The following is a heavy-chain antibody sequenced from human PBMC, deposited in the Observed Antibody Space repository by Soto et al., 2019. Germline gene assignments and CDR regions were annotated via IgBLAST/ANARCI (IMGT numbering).Heavy chain of an antibody. CDR1: GGSITSGGYC. V-gene: IGHV4-31*03. J-gene: IGHJ4*02. CDR3: ARDGDYFGSGSPPLLSK. D-gene: IGHD3-10*01. Sequence: QVQLQESGPGLVKPSQTLSLTCTVSGGSITSGGYCWTWIRQHPVKGLEWMGHIYYSGSSSYNPSLKSRLTISIGTSKNQFSMKLTSVTAADMAVYYCARDGDYFGSGSPPLLSKWGQGTLVTVSS. CDR2: IYYSGSS.